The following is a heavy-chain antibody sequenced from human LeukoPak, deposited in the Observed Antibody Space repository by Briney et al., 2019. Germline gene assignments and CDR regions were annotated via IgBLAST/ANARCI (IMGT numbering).Heavy chain of an antibody. CDR2: MFYSGGT. D-gene: IGHD6-13*01. CDR3: ARYPSASSWYDS. J-gene: IGHJ5*02. Sequence: PSETLSLTCTVSGGSTTPYYWTWIRQPPGKGLEWIGYMFYSGGTNYNPSLKSRVIMSVDTSKNQFSLKLSSVTAADTAVYYCARYPSASSWYDSWGQGTLVTVSS. V-gene: IGHV4-59*08. CDR1: GGSTTPYY.